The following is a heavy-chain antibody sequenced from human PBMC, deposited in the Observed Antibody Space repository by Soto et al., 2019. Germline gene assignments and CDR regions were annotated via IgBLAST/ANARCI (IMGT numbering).Heavy chain of an antibody. CDR1: GYSFTSYW. D-gene: IGHD5-12*01. CDR2: IDPSDSYT. Sequence: GESLKISCKGSGYSFTSYWISWVRQMPGKGLEWMGRIDPSDSYTNYSPSFQGHVTISADKSISTAYLQWSSLKASDTAMYYCARNLESPSVATGAMDVWGQGTTVTVSS. CDR3: ARNLESPSVATGAMDV. J-gene: IGHJ6*02. V-gene: IGHV5-10-1*01.